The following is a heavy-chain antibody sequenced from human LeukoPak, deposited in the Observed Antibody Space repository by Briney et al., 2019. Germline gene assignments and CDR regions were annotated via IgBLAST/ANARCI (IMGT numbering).Heavy chain of an antibody. Sequence: GGSLRLSCAGSGFTFSSYSMTWVSQAPGKGLEWVSYISSSGSTIFYADSVKGRFTISRDNTKNSLYLRMNSLRAEDTAVYYCARLYSSSSGLRASDYWGQGTLVTVSS. CDR2: ISSSGSTI. CDR1: GFTFSSYS. J-gene: IGHJ4*02. CDR3: ARLYSSSSGLRASDY. V-gene: IGHV3-48*04. D-gene: IGHD6-6*01.